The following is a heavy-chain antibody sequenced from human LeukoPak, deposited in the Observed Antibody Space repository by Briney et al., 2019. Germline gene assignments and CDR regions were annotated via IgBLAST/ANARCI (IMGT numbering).Heavy chain of an antibody. Sequence: GGSLRLSCAASGFTFSSYGMHWVRQAPGKGLEWVAVISYDGSNKYYADSVKGRFTISRDNSKNTLYLQMNSLRAEDTAVYYCARQFRGASRYFDYWGQGTLVTVSS. D-gene: IGHD1-26*01. CDR3: ARQFRGASRYFDY. CDR1: GFTFSSYG. V-gene: IGHV3-30*03. CDR2: ISYDGSNK. J-gene: IGHJ4*02.